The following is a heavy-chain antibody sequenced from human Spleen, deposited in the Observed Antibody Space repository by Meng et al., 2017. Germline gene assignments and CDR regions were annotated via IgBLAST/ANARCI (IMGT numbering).Heavy chain of an antibody. Sequence: SAAGCLRPPATLSLTCVAAGGSFSDCYWSWIRQPPGKGLEWIGEINHSGSTNYNPSLESRATISVDTSQNNLSLKLSSVTAADSAVYYCARGPTTMAHDFDYWGQGTLVTVSS. CDR1: GGSFSDCY. CDR3: ARGPTTMAHDFDY. V-gene: IGHV4-34*01. J-gene: IGHJ4*02. CDR2: INHSGST. D-gene: IGHD4-11*01.